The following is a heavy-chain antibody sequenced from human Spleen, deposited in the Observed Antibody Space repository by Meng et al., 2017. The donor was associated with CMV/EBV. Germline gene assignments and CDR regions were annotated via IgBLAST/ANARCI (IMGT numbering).Heavy chain of an antibody. Sequence: KVSCKGSGYSFTNYWIGWVRQMPGKGLEWMGIIHPGDSDIRYSPSFQGQVTVSADKSINTAYLQWRSLKASDTAMYYCARLIGRWFDPWGQGTLVTVSS. CDR1: GYSFTNYW. CDR3: ARLIGRWFDP. D-gene: IGHD2/OR15-2a*01. CDR2: IHPGDSDI. J-gene: IGHJ5*02. V-gene: IGHV5-51*01.